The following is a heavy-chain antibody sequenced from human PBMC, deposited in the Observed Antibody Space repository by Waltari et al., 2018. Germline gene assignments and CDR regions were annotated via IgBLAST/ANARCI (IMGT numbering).Heavy chain of an antibody. D-gene: IGHD3-22*01. Sequence: QVQLVQSGAEVKKPGSSVTVSCTASGGTFRSYAISWVRQAPGQGLEWMGGISPIFGTANYAQKFQGRVTITADESTSTAYMELSSLRSEDTAVYYCARVGYDSSGYRHWYFDLWGRGTLVTVSS. J-gene: IGHJ2*01. CDR2: ISPIFGTA. V-gene: IGHV1-69*01. CDR3: ARVGYDSSGYRHWYFDL. CDR1: GGTFRSYA.